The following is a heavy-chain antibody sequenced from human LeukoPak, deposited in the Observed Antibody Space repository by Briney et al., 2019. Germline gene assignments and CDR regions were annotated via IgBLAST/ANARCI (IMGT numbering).Heavy chain of an antibody. CDR1: GFIFSSYW. CDR3: ARDVL. CDR2: INPDGTST. J-gene: IGHJ4*02. V-gene: IGHV3-74*01. Sequence: GGSLRLSRATSGFIFSSYWIHWARQAPGKGLVWVSRINPDGTSTIYADSVKGRFTISRDNAKNTLYLQMNSLRAEDTAVYYCARDVLWGQGTLVTVSS.